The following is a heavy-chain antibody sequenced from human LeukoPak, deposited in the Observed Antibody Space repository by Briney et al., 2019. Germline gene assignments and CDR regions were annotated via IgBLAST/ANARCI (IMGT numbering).Heavy chain of an antibody. J-gene: IGHJ4*02. V-gene: IGHV1-18*01. D-gene: IGHD6-19*01. CDR1: GGTFSSYA. CDR2: ISAYNGNT. CDR3: ARVEQWPDFDY. Sequence: ASVKVSCKASGGTFSSYAISWVRQAPGQGLEWMGWISAYNGNTNYAQKLQGRVTMTTDTSTSTAYMELRSLRSDDTAVYYCARVEQWPDFDYWGQGTLVTVSS.